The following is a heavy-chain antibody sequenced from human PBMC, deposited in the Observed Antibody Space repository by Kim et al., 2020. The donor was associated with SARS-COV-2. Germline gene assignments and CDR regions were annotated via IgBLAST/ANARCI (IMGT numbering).Heavy chain of an antibody. Sequence: GGSLRLSCAASGFTFSTYDMYWVRQVTGKGLEWVSGIGTAGDTYYPGSVKGRVTISRENAKNSLYLQMNSLRDGETGVYYCARGNRPDYYYNGMDVWGQGTAVTVSS. V-gene: IGHV3-13*01. CDR2: IGTAGDT. D-gene: IGHD1-1*01. CDR3: ARGNRPDYYYNGMDV. J-gene: IGHJ6*02. CDR1: GFTFSTYD.